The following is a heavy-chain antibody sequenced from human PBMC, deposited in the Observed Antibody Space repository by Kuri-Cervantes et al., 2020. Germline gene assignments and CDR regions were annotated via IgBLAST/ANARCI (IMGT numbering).Heavy chain of an antibody. CDR3: ARGQYFYYMDV. V-gene: IGHV4-39*02. J-gene: IGHJ6*03. Sequence: SETLSLTCTVSGGSISSTSYYWGWIRQPPGKGLEWIGSIYYSGSTYYNPSLKSRVTISVDSSKNHFSLKVSSVTAADTAVYFCARGQYFYYMDVWGKGTAVTVSS. CDR2: IYYSGST. CDR1: GGSISSTSYY.